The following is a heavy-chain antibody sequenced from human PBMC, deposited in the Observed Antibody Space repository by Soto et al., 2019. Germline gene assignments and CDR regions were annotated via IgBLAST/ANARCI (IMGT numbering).Heavy chain of an antibody. CDR1: GFTVSSNY. V-gene: IGHV3-53*04. CDR2: IYSGGST. CDR3: ARETGIDAFDI. Sequence: GGSLRLSCAASGFTVSSNYMSWVRQAPGKGLEWVSVIYSGGSTYSADSVKGRFTISRHNSKNTLYLQMNSLRAEDTAVYYCARETGIDAFDIWGQGTMVTVSS. J-gene: IGHJ3*02. D-gene: IGHD1-1*01.